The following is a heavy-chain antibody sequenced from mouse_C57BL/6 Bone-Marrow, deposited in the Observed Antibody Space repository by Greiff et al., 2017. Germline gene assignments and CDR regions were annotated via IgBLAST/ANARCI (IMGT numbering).Heavy chain of an antibody. V-gene: IGHV1-15*01. Sequence: VQLQRSGAELVRPGASVTLSCKASGYTFTDYEMHWVKQTPVHGLEWIGAIDPETGGTAYNQKFKGKAILTADKSSSTAYMELRSLTSEDSAVYYCTRVYYGSRGWFAYWGQGTLVTVSA. D-gene: IGHD1-1*01. CDR1: GYTFTDYE. J-gene: IGHJ3*01. CDR3: TRVYYGSRGWFAY. CDR2: IDPETGGT.